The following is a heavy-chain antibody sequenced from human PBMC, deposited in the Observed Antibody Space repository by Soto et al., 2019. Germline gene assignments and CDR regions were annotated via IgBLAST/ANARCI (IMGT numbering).Heavy chain of an antibody. D-gene: IGHD3-10*01. V-gene: IGHV3-74*01. Sequence: GGSLRLSCAASGFAFNKYWMHWVRQAPGKGLAWVSRINPDGRSISDADYVKGRFTISRDNAKNTLYLQMNSLTTEDTAVYYCARAGSYRFDYWGHGTPVTVSS. CDR2: INPDGRSI. CDR3: ARAGSYRFDY. CDR1: GFAFNKYW. J-gene: IGHJ4*01.